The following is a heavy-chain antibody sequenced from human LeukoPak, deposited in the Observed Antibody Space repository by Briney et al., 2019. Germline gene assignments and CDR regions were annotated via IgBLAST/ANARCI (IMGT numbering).Heavy chain of an antibody. D-gene: IGHD6-13*01. CDR2: IIWDGGST. CDR1: GYSFDDYG. J-gene: IGHJ4*02. V-gene: IGHV3-20*04. CDR3: ARGGYSIAAAGRGDY. Sequence: GGSLRLSCAASGYSFDDYGMSWVRQAPGKGLESVSGIIWDGGSTGYADSVKGRFIISRDNDKNSLYLQMNSLRAEDTALYYCARGGYSIAAAGRGDYWGQGTLVTVSS.